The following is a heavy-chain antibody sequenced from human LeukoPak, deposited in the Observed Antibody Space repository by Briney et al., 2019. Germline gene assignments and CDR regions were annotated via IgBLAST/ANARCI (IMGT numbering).Heavy chain of an antibody. Sequence: PGGSLRLSCAASGFTFSSYSMNWVRQAPGKGLEWVSSISSSSYIYYADSVKGRFTISRDNAKNSLYLQMNSLRAEDTAVYYCARDTAMTMYYDSSGYFLFDYWGQGTLVTVSS. D-gene: IGHD3-22*01. V-gene: IGHV3-21*01. J-gene: IGHJ4*02. CDR1: GFTFSSYS. CDR3: ARDTAMTMYYDSSGYFLFDY. CDR2: ISSSSYI.